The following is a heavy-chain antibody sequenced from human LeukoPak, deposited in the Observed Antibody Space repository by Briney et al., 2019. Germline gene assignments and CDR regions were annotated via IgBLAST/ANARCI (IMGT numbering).Heavy chain of an antibody. CDR2: IIPIFGTT. CDR3: TGDPLAASAPGYFDS. D-gene: IGHD6-13*01. CDR1: GGTFNNYA. V-gene: IGHV1-69*01. Sequence: SVNVSCKPSGGTFNNYAVAWVRQAPGQGLEWMGQIIPIFGTTSYAPKFQGRVAITADEMTTTAYMELSSLISEDTAVYYCTGDPLAASAPGYFDSWGQGSMATVSS. J-gene: IGHJ4*02.